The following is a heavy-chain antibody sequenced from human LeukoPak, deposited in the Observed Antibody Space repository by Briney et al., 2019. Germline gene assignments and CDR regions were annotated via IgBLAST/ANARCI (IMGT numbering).Heavy chain of an antibody. CDR2: INHSGST. CDR1: GGSFSGYY. V-gene: IGHV4-34*01. J-gene: IGHJ4*02. Sequence: SETLSLTCAVYGGSFSGYYWSWIRQPPGKGLEWIGEINHSGSTNYNPSLKSRVTISVDTSKNQLSLKLSSVTAADTAVYYCARLQNSSGWYNYFDYWGQGTLVTVSS. D-gene: IGHD6-19*01. CDR3: ARLQNSSGWYNYFDY.